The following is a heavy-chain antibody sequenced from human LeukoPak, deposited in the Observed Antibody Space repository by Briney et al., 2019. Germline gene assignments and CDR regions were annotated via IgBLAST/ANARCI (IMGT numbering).Heavy chain of an antibody. V-gene: IGHV1-8*01. J-gene: IGHJ4*02. Sequence: ASVKVSCKASGYTFTSYDINWVRQATGQGLEWMGWMNPNSGNTGYAQKFQGRVTITTDESTSTAYMELSSLRSEDTAVCYCARGFEQQLPTHWGQGTLVTVSS. CDR2: MNPNSGNT. CDR3: ARGFEQQLPTH. CDR1: GYTFTSYD. D-gene: IGHD6-13*01.